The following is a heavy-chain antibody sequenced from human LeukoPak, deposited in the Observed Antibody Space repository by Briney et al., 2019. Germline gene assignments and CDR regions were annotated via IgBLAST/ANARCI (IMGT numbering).Heavy chain of an antibody. V-gene: IGHV1-69*05. D-gene: IGHD1-26*01. CDR3: AIGQISIVGAIADY. J-gene: IGHJ4*02. CDR1: GGTFSSYA. Sequence: PVKVSCKASGGTFSSYAISWVRQAPGQGLEWMGRIIPIFGTANYAQKFQGRVTITTDESTSTAYMELSSLRSEDTAVYYCAIGQISIVGAIADYWGQGTLVTVSS. CDR2: IIPIFGTA.